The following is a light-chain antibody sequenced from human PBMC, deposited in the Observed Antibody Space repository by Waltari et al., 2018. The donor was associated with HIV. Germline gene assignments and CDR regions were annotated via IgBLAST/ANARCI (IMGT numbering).Light chain of an antibody. CDR1: QSLLHSDGKTY. CDR2: QVS. J-gene: IGKJ2*01. CDR3: MQSIELPPT. Sequence: DIVLTQAPLSLSVTPGQPDTISCKYNQSLLHSDGKTYLYWYFQRPGQPPQLLIYQVSTRFSGVPDRFSGGGSWPYFTLKISRVEADDVGTYYCMQSIELPPTFGQGTKLDIK. V-gene: IGKV2D-29*01.